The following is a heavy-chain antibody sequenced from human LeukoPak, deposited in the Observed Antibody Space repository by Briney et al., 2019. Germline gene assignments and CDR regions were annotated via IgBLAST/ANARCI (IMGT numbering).Heavy chain of an antibody. Sequence: GASLKVSCTASGYTFTGYYMHSVRQAPGQGLKWMRWIDHNSGGTNYAQKFQGRVTMTRDTSISTAYMELSRLRSDDTAVYYCARAFTSLEWLAHQDYYFDYWGQGTLVTVSS. J-gene: IGHJ4*02. D-gene: IGHD6-19*01. CDR3: ARAFTSLEWLAHQDYYFDY. CDR1: GYTFTGYY. CDR2: IDHNSGGT. V-gene: IGHV1-2*02.